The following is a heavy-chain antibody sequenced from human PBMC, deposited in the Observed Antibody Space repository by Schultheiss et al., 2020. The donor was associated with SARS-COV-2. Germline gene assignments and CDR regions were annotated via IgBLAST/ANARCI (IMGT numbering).Heavy chain of an antibody. D-gene: IGHD3-3*01. Sequence: GGSLRLSCAASGFTFSSYGMHWVRQAPGKGLEWVSYISSSSSTIYYADSVKGRFTISRDNSKNTLYLQMNSLRAEDTAVYYCAKDRIDYDFWSGYYYYYYYMDVWGKGTTVTVSS. CDR3: AKDRIDYDFWSGYYYYYYYMDV. J-gene: IGHJ6*03. CDR1: GFTFSSYG. V-gene: IGHV3-48*01. CDR2: ISSSSSTI.